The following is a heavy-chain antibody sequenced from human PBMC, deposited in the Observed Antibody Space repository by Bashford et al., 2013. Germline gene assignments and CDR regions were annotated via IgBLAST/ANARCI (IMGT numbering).Heavy chain of an antibody. CDR2: ISSSSSTI. Sequence: VRQAPGKGLEWVSYISSSSSTIYYADSVKGRFTISRDNSKNTLYLQMNSLRAEDTAVYYCAIDANGWLRGAFDIWGQGTMVTVSS. CDR3: AIDANGWLRGAFDI. J-gene: IGHJ3*02. V-gene: IGHV3-48*01. D-gene: IGHD3-10*01.